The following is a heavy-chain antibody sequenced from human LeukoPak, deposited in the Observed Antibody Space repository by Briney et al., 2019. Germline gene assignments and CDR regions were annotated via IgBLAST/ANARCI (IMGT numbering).Heavy chain of an antibody. CDR1: GGSISSGSYY. Sequence: PSQTLSLTCTVSGGSISSGSYYWSWIRQPAGKGLEWIGRIYTTGSTNYNPSLKSRLTISVDTSKNQFSLKLRSVTAADTAVYYCARGVTMIRGVILERTKSTNCFDPWGQGTLVIVSS. CDR2: IYTTGST. J-gene: IGHJ5*02. V-gene: IGHV4-61*02. D-gene: IGHD3-10*01. CDR3: ARGVTMIRGVILERTKSTNCFDP.